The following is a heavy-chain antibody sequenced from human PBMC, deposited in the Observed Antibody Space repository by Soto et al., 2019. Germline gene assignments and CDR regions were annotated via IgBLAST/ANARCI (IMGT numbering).Heavy chain of an antibody. D-gene: IGHD2-2*01. CDR3: ARGYCSSTSCYLGGGGYGMDV. V-gene: IGHV4-31*03. CDR2: IYYSGST. J-gene: IGHJ6*02. CDR1: GGSISSGGYY. Sequence: QVQLQESGPGLVKPSQTLSLTCTVSGGSISSGGYYWSWIRQHPGKGLEWIGYIYYSGSTYYNPSLKSRVTTSVDTSKNQVSLKLSSVTAADTAVYYWARGYCSSTSCYLGGGGYGMDVWGQGTTVTVSS.